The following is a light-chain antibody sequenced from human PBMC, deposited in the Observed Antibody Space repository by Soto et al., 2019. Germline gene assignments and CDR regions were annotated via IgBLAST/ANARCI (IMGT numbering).Light chain of an antibody. V-gene: IGLV1-40*01. CDR3: QSYDTRLSLWV. CDR1: NSNIGAGYD. Sequence: QSLLTQPPSVSGAPGQRVTISCTGSNSNIGAGYDVHWYQQLPETAPKLLIYGNINRPSGVPDRFSASKSGTSASLAITGLQAEDEADYYCQSYDTRLSLWVFGGGTKLTVL. CDR2: GNI. J-gene: IGLJ3*02.